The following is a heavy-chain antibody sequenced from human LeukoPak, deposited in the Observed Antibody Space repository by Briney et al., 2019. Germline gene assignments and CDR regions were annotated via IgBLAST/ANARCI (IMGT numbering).Heavy chain of an antibody. Sequence: GGSLRLSCAASGFTFSSYSMNWVRQAPGKGLEWVSSISSSSNYIDYADSVKGRFAISRDNAKNLMNLQMNILRAEDTAIYYCARDGGIMNAFDVWGQGTAVTVSS. CDR2: ISSSSNYI. D-gene: IGHD1-26*01. CDR3: ARDGGIMNAFDV. J-gene: IGHJ3*01. CDR1: GFTFSSYS. V-gene: IGHV3-21*06.